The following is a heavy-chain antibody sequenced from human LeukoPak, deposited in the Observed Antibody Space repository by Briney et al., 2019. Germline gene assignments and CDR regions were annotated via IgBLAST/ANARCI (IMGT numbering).Heavy chain of an antibody. CDR1: GGSFSGYY. J-gene: IGHJ4*02. D-gene: IGHD5-12*01. CDR3: ASGYDYVSVWGY. Sequence: SETLSLTCAVYGGSFSGYYWSWIPQPPGKGLEWIGEINHSGSTNYNPSLKSRVTISVDTSKNQFSLKLSSVTAADTAVYYCASGYDYVSVWGYWGQGTPVTVSS. CDR2: INHSGST. V-gene: IGHV4-34*01.